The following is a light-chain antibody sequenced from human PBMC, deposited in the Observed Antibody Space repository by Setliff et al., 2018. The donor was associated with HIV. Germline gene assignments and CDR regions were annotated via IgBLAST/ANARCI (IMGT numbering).Light chain of an antibody. CDR3: SSYRRSVTPLV. V-gene: IGLV2-14*03. CDR2: DVR. J-gene: IGLJ1*01. Sequence: QSALTQPASVSGSPGQSITISCIGTSSDIGDYSYVSWYQHHPGKAPKLIIFDVRNRPSGVSNRFSASKSGTTASLTISGLQAEDEADYYCSSYRRSVTPLVFGTGTKGTVL. CDR1: SSDIGDYSY.